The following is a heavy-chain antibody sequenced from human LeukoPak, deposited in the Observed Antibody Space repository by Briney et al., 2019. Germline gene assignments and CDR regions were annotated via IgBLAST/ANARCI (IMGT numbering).Heavy chain of an antibody. CDR2: INNSGDRR. V-gene: IGHV3-23*01. D-gene: IGHD6-19*01. J-gene: IGHJ4*02. Sequence: PGGSLRLSCAASGFTFSGYWMSWVRQAPGKGLEWVSGINNSGDRRFYADSVKGRFTISRDNSKNTLYLQMNSLRAEDTAVYYCARGWYNFDYWGQGTRVTVSS. CDR3: ARGWYNFDY. CDR1: GFTFSGYW.